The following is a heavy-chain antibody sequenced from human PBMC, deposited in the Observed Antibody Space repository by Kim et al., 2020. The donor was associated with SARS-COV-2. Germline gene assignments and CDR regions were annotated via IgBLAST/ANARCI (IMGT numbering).Heavy chain of an antibody. V-gene: IGHV4-34*01. J-gene: IGHJ3*02. CDR3: ALNNCSSTSCYRVRAFDI. Sequence: SETPSLTCAVYGGSFSGYYWSWIRQPPGKGLEWIGEINHSGSTNYNPSLKSRVTISVDTSKNQFSLKLSSVTAADTAVYYCALNNCSSTSCYRVRAFDIWGQGTMVTVSS. CDR1: GGSFSGYY. D-gene: IGHD2-2*02. CDR2: INHSGST.